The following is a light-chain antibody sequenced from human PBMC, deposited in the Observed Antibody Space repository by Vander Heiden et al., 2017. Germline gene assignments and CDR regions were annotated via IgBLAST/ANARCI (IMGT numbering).Light chain of an antibody. V-gene: IGLV2-14*03. CDR1: SRYVGGYDS. Sequence: SALTQPASVSGSLGQSITISCAGTSRYVGGYDSASWYQQHPGKAPKLMIYDVTYRPSGVSIRFSGSKSGNTASLTISGLQAEDESDYYCSSYTTTGTRLFGTGTKVTV. J-gene: IGLJ1*01. CDR2: DVT. CDR3: SSYTTTGTRL.